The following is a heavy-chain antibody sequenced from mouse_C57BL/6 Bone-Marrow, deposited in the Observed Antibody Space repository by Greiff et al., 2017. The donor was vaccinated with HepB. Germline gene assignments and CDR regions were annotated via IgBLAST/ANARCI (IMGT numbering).Heavy chain of an antibody. CDR2: ISSGGSYT. CDR1: GFTFRSYG. J-gene: IGHJ2*01. V-gene: IGHV5-6*01. Sequence: EVHLVESGRDLVKPGASLKLSCAASGFTFRSYGMSWVRQTPDKRLEWVATISSGGSYTYYPDSVKGRFTISSDNAKNTLYLQMSSLKSEVTAKYYGARRDNYCGDFDSWGQGTTLTVSS. D-gene: IGHD1-1*01. CDR3: ARRDNYCGDFDS.